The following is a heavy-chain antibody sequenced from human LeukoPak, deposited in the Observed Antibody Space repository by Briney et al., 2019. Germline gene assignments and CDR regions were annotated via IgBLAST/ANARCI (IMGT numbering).Heavy chain of an antibody. D-gene: IGHD3-22*01. Sequence: GGSLRLSCAASGFIFSNAWMSWVRQAPGKGLEWVGRIKSKTDGGTTDYAAPVKGRFTISRDNSKNTLYLQMNSLRAEDTAVYYCAKYDSSGYYFSYFGHWGQGTLVTVSS. CDR1: GFIFSNAW. CDR2: IKSKTDGGTT. V-gene: IGHV3-15*01. CDR3: AKYDSSGYYFSYFGH. J-gene: IGHJ4*02.